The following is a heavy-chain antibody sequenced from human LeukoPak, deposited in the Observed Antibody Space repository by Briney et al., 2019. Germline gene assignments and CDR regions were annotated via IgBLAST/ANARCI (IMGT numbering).Heavy chain of an antibody. Sequence: SETLSLTCTVSGGSISSSSYYWGWIRQPPGKGQEWIGSIYYSGSTYYNPSLKSRVTISVDTSKNQFSLKLSSVAAADTAVYYCARVVSSSSRFDAFDIWGQGTMVTVSS. CDR1: GGSISSSSYY. V-gene: IGHV4-39*07. CDR2: IYYSGST. J-gene: IGHJ3*02. D-gene: IGHD6-6*01. CDR3: ARVVSSSSRFDAFDI.